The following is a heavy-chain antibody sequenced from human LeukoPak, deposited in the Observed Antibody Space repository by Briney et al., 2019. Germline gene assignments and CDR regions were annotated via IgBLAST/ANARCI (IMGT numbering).Heavy chain of an antibody. CDR3: ARAIELLSYFDY. D-gene: IGHD2-15*01. V-gene: IGHV4-34*01. CDR2: INHSGST. CDR1: GESFSGYY. J-gene: IGHJ4*02. Sequence: SETLSLTCAVYGESFSGYYWSWNRQPPGKGLKWIGEINHSGSTNYNPSLKSRVTISVDTSKNQFSLKLSSVTAADTAVYYCARAIELLSYFDYWGQGTLVTVYS.